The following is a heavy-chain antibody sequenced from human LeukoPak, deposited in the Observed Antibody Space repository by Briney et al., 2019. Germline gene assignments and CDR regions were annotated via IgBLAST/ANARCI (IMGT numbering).Heavy chain of an antibody. CDR1: GFPFSIYG. Sequence: PGRSLRLSCAASGFPFSIYGMHWVRQAPGKGLEWVAAISYDGSKEYSADSVKGRFTISRDSYKKTLYLQMNSLRAEDTAVYYCAKEQASAAVYPAFDYWGQGILVTVSS. J-gene: IGHJ4*02. CDR3: AKEQASAAVYPAFDY. D-gene: IGHD6-13*01. V-gene: IGHV3-30*18. CDR2: ISYDGSKE.